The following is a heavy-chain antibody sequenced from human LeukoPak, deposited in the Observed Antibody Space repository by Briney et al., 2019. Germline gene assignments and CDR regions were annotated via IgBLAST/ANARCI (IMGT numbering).Heavy chain of an antibody. CDR3: AQGGTYWLAY. V-gene: IGHV3-21*01. Sequence: PGGSLRLSCAASGFTFSSYAMHWVRQAPGKGLEWVSSISSSSSYIYYADSVKGRFTISRDNAKNSLYLQMNSLRAEDTAVYYCAQGGTYWLAYWGQGTLVTVSS. D-gene: IGHD3-10*01. CDR1: GFTFSSYA. CDR2: ISSSSSYI. J-gene: IGHJ4*02.